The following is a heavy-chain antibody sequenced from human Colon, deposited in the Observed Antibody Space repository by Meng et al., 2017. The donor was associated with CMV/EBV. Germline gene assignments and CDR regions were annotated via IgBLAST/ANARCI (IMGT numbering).Heavy chain of an antibody. CDR1: GGSINSGYSY. V-gene: IGHV4-31*02. Sequence: SGGSINSGYSYWSWIRQHPGEGLEWIGYIYYSGSTHYNPSLRSRVIISVDTSKNQFSLKLKSVTAADTAVYYCATWEAIAGAGGRFDPWGQGTLVTVSS. D-gene: IGHD6-19*01. CDR3: ATWEAIAGAGGRFDP. CDR2: IYYSGST. J-gene: IGHJ5*02.